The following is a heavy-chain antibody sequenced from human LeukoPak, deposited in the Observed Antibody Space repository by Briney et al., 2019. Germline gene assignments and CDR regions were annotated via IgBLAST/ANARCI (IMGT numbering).Heavy chain of an antibody. Sequence: SETLSLTCAVSDYSIRSGYYWGWIRQPPGKGLKWIGTIYHGGSTYYNPSLKSRVTISIDTSKNQISLKLSSVTAADTAMYYCGTRYCSGGTCYPSSWFDSWGQGTLVTVSS. J-gene: IGHJ5*01. V-gene: IGHV4-38-2*01. CDR2: IYHGGST. CDR3: GTRYCSGGTCYPSSWFDS. CDR1: DYSIRSGYY. D-gene: IGHD2-15*01.